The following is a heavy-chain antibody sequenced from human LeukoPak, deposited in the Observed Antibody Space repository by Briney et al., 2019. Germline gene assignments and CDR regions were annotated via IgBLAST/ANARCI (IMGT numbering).Heavy chain of an antibody. J-gene: IGHJ6*02. Sequence: GGSLRLSCAASGFTFSSYDMHWVRQATGKGLEWVSAIDTAGNTYYPGSVTGRFTISRENAKNSLYLQMNSLRAGDTAVYYCTLSYGRGFNYYYGMDVWGQGTTVTVSS. CDR2: IDTAGNT. V-gene: IGHV3-13*01. CDR1: GFTFSSYD. CDR3: TLSYGRGFNYYYGMDV. D-gene: IGHD5-18*01.